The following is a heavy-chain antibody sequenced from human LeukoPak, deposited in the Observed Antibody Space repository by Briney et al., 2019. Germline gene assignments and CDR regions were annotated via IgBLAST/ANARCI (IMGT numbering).Heavy chain of an antibody. D-gene: IGHD2-2*02. CDR2: FDPEDGET. CDR1: GYTLTELS. J-gene: IGHJ5*02. Sequence: ASVKVSCKVSGYTLTELSMHWVRQAPGKGLEWMGGFDPEDGETIYAQKVQGRVTMTEDTSTDTAYMELSGLRSEDTAVYYCATFSRYCSSTSCYTRGWFDPWGQGTLVTVSS. V-gene: IGHV1-24*01. CDR3: ATFSRYCSSTSCYTRGWFDP.